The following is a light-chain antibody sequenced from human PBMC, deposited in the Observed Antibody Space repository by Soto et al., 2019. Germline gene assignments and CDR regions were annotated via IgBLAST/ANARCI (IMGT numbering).Light chain of an antibody. V-gene: IGLV2-14*01. CDR1: SRDIGFYNY. Sequence: QSALTQPASVSGSPGQSITISCTGTSRDIGFYNYVSWYQQHPGKAPKLIIYEVAKRPSGVSSRFSGSKSGNTASLTISGLQAEDEADYYCSSYTSSRADVFGIGTKLTVL. CDR2: EVA. J-gene: IGLJ1*01. CDR3: SSYTSSRADV.